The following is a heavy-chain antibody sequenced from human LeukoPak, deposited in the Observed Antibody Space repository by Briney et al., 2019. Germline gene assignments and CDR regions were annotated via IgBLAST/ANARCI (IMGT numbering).Heavy chain of an antibody. V-gene: IGHV4-34*01. D-gene: IGHD2-2*01. J-gene: IGHJ3*02. CDR3: ARGGATLIEYHDAFDI. Sequence: SSETLSLTCAVYGGSFSGYYWSWIRQPPGKGLEWIGEINHSGSTNYNPSLKSRVTISADTSKNQFSLKLSSVTAADTAVYYCARGGATLIEYHDAFDIWGQGTMVTVSS. CDR1: GGSFSGYY. CDR2: INHSGST.